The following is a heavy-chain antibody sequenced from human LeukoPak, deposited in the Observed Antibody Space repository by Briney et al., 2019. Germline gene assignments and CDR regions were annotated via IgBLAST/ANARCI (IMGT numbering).Heavy chain of an antibody. Sequence: ASVKVSCKASRYTFTSYTMNWVRQAPGQGLEWMGWMNTNTGNPTYAQGFTGQVVFSVDTSVSTAHLQISSLKAEHTAVYYCARVRDYSDSSGYFGIDYWGQGTLVTVSS. J-gene: IGHJ4*02. V-gene: IGHV7-4-1*02. D-gene: IGHD3-22*01. CDR2: MNTNTGNP. CDR1: RYTFTSYT. CDR3: ARVRDYSDSSGYFGIDY.